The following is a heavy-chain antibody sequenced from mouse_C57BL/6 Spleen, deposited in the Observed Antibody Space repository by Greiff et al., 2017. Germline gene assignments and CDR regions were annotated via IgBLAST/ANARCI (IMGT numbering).Heavy chain of an antibody. CDR1: GYTFTSYW. D-gene: IGHD5-5*01. CDR3: ASYPDAMDY. Sequence: QVQLQQPGAELVKPGASVKLSCKASGYTFTSYWMQWVKQRPGQGLEWIGEIDPSDSYTNYNQKFKGKATLTVDTSSSTAYMQLSSLTSEDSAVYYCASYPDAMDYWGQGTSVTVSS. J-gene: IGHJ4*01. V-gene: IGHV1-50*01. CDR2: IDPSDSYT.